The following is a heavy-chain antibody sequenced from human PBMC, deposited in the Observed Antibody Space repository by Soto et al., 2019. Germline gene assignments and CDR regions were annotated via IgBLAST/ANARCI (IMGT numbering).Heavy chain of an antibody. CDR1: GFTCDDYG. J-gene: IGHJ4*02. D-gene: IGHD3-3*01. CDR2: SNSKEGSS. V-gene: IGHV3-20*04. Sequence: EVRLVESGGGVVRPGGSLRLSCAVSGFTCDDYGMSWVRQVPGKGLEWVCGSNSKEGSSRYADSVKGRFTISRDNAKKSLYLQMNGLRAEYTAFYYCARGETIFDYWGQGTLVTVSS. CDR3: ARGETIFDY.